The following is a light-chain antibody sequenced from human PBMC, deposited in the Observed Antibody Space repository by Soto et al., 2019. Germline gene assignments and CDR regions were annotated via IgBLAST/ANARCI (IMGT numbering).Light chain of an antibody. CDR1: QSISSY. J-gene: IGKJ1*01. Sequence: DIQMTQSPSSLSASVGDRVTITCRARQSISSYLNWYQQKPGKAPKLLIHAASSLQSGVPSRFSGSGSGTDFTLTISSLQPEDFATDYWQHSYSTPPRTFGQGTKVEIK. CDR2: AAS. V-gene: IGKV1-39*01. CDR3: QHSYSTPPRT.